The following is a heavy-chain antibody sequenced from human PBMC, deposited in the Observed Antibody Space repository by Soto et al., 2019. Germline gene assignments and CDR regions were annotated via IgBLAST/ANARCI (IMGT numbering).Heavy chain of an antibody. CDR1: GFTLSSYS. J-gene: IGHJ6*02. Sequence: EVQLVESGGGLVQPGGSLRLSCAASGFTLSSYSMNWVRQAPGKGLEWVSFISSSSNTIYYADSVKGRFTISRDNAKNSLYLQMNSLRDEDTAVYYCARPVPAANDYYGMDVWGQGTTVNVSS. CDR3: ARPVPAANDYYGMDV. V-gene: IGHV3-48*02. CDR2: ISSSSNTI. D-gene: IGHD2-2*01.